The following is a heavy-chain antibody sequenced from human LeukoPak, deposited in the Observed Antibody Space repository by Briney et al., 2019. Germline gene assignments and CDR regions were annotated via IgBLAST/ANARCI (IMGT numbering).Heavy chain of an antibody. Sequence: PGGSLRLSCAAYGFTFSNYAMNWVRQAPGKGPEWVSAISGSGGRTFYAASVEGRFTVSRDNSKSTLYLQMSSLRAEDTAVYSCAKVLSQGYPNSWTNWFDSWGQGALVTVSS. V-gene: IGHV3-23*01. CDR1: GFTFSNYA. CDR2: ISGSGGRT. J-gene: IGHJ5*01. D-gene: IGHD6-13*01. CDR3: AKVLSQGYPNSWTNWFDS.